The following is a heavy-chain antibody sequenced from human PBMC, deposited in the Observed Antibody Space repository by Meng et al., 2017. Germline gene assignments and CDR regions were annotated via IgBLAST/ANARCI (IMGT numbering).Heavy chain of an antibody. CDR3: AHRRDEYSSSWYGWFDP. Sequence: QITLKESCPTLVKPTPTLTLTCTFSWFSLSTSGVGVGWIRQPPGKALEWLALIYWDDDKRYSPSLKSRLTITKDTSKNQVVLTMTNMDPVDTATYYCAHRRDEYSSSWYGWFDPWGQGTLVTVSS. CDR2: IYWDDDK. D-gene: IGHD6-13*01. J-gene: IGHJ5*02. CDR1: WFSLSTSGVG. V-gene: IGHV2-5*02.